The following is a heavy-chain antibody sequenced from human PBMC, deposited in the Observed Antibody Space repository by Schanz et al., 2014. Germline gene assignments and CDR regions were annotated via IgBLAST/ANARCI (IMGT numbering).Heavy chain of an antibody. D-gene: IGHD3-10*01. J-gene: IGHJ4*02. CDR1: GLNFDYYG. V-gene: IGHV3-33*03. CDR3: AKDQGSYGSGSYSYFDY. CDR2: IGYDGSEK. Sequence: QVQLVESGGGVVQPGRSLRLSCATSGLNFDYYGMNWVRQAPGKGLEWVANIGYDGSEKYYVDSVKGRFTISRDNAKNSLYLQVNNLSAEDTAVYYCAKDQGSYGSGSYSYFDYWGQGTLATVSS.